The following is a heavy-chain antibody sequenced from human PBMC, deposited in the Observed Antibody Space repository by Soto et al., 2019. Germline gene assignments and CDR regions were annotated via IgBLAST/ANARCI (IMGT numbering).Heavy chain of an antibody. V-gene: IGHV1-2*02. CDR2: INPNSGGT. CDR3: ARGGYCTNGVCYGGGYYYGMDV. D-gene: IGHD2-8*01. CDR1: GYTFTGYD. Sequence: ASVKVSCKASGYTFTGYDMHWVRQAPGQGLEWMGWINPNSGGTNYAQKFQGRVTMTRDTSISTAYMELSRLRSDDTAVYYCARGGYCTNGVCYGGGYYYGMDVWGQGTTVTVSS. J-gene: IGHJ6*02.